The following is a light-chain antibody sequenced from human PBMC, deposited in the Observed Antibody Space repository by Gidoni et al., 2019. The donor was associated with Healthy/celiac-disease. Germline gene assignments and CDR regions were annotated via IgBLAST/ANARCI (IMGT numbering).Light chain of an antibody. J-gene: IGLJ2*01. CDR2: DVS. Sequence: QSALTQPASVSGSPGQSITISCTGTSSDVGGYNYVSWYKQPPGKAPKLMIYDVSNRPSGVSNRFSGSKSGNTASLTISGLQAEDEADYYCSSYTSSSTYVVFGGGTKLTVL. CDR3: SSYTSSSTYVV. V-gene: IGLV2-14*01. CDR1: SSDVGGYNY.